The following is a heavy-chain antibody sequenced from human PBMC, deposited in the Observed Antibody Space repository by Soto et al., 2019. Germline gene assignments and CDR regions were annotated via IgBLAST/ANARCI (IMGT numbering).Heavy chain of an antibody. CDR1: GYTFTGYY. CDR3: ARDLVVRGDYYYYYGMDV. Sequence: VASVKVSCKASGYTFTGYYMHWVRQAPGQGLEWMGWINPNSGGTNYAQKFQGRVTMTRDTSISTAYMELSRLRSDDTAVYYCARDLVVRGDYYYYYGMDVWGQGTTVTVSS. J-gene: IGHJ6*02. CDR2: INPNSGGT. D-gene: IGHD3-10*01. V-gene: IGHV1-2*02.